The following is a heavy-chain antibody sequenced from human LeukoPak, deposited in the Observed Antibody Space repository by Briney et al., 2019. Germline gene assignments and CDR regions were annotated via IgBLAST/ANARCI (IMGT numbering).Heavy chain of an antibody. D-gene: IGHD5-18*01. Sequence: PSETLSLTCTVSGVSISSYYWSWIRQPPGKGLEWMGYIYYSGSTNYHPSLKSRVTISGDASKNEFSQQLRSVTAADAAVYYCARDKLADTAISLYYYYRLDVWGQGTTVTVSS. J-gene: IGHJ6*02. CDR2: IYYSGST. CDR1: GVSISSYY. CDR3: ARDKLADTAISLYYYYRLDV. V-gene: IGHV4-59*01.